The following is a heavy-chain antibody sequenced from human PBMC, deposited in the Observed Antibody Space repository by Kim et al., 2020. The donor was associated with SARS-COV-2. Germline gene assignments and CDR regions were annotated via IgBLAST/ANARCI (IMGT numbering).Heavy chain of an antibody. Sequence: SETLSLTCTVSGGSISSGGYYWSWIRQRPGKGLEWIGYIYYSGSTYYNPSLKSRVTISVDTSKNQFSLKLSSVTVADTAVYYCARRGYCSGGSCYLSRYYYGMDVWGQGTTVTVSS. D-gene: IGHD2-15*01. V-gene: IGHV4-31*03. J-gene: IGHJ6*02. CDR3: ARRGYCSGGSCYLSRYYYGMDV. CDR1: GGSISSGGYY. CDR2: IYYSGST.